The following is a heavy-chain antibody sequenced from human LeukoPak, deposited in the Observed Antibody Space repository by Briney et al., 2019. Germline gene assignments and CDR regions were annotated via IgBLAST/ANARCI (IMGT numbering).Heavy chain of an antibody. CDR3: ARSRYSSSWCFDY. CDR1: GFTFSSYS. J-gene: IGHJ4*02. CDR2: ISSSSSYI. V-gene: IGHV3-21*01. Sequence: NPGGSLRLSCAASGFTFSSYSMNWVRQAPGKGLEWVSSISSSSSYIYYADSVKGRFTISRDNAKNSLYLQMNSLRAEDTAVYYCARSRYSSSWCFDYWGQGTLVTVSS. D-gene: IGHD6-13*01.